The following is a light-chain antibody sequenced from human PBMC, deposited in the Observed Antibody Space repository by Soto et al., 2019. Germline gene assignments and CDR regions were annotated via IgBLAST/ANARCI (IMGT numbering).Light chain of an antibody. CDR2: GVS. J-gene: IGKJ1*01. V-gene: IGKV3-20*01. CDR3: QQYTDWPLT. CDR1: QSVTSNY. Sequence: EIVMTQSPVTLPVSPGERATLSCRASQSVTSNYLAWYQQKPGQAPRLLIYGVSSRATGVPDRFSGSGSGTDFTLTISRLEPEDFAVYYCQQYTDWPLTFGQGTKVDI.